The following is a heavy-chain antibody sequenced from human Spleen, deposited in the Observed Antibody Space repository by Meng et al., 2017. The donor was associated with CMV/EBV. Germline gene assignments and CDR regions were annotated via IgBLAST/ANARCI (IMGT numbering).Heavy chain of an antibody. V-gene: IGHV3-21*01. J-gene: IGHJ6*02. D-gene: IGHD6-19*01. CDR1: RFTFSNYR. Sequence: GGSLRLSCAASRFTFSNYRMNWVRQAPGKGLEWVSSISSSSSYIYYADSVKGRFTISRDNAKNSLYLQMNSLRAEDTAVYYCARVEGLENSSGWYYYYGMDVWGQGTTVTVSS. CDR3: ARVEGLENSSGWYYYYGMDV. CDR2: ISSSSSYI.